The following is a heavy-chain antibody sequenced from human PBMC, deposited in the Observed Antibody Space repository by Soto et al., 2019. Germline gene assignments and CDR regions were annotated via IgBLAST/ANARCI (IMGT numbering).Heavy chain of an antibody. CDR1: GFSFAGYA. V-gene: IGHV3-23*01. J-gene: IGHJ4*02. D-gene: IGHD3-9*01. CDR3: AKTESFNGYYNAFDS. CDR2: VSGGGGST. Sequence: GGSLRLSCAASGFSFAGYAVAWVRQAPGKGLEWVSTVSGGGGSTYYADSVKGRLTISRDNSGNTVYLQMNGLNAGDTALYYCAKTESFNGYYNAFDSWGQGTRVTVS.